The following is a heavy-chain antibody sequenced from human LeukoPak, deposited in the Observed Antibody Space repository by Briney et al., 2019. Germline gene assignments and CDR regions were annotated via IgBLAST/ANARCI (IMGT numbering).Heavy chain of an antibody. J-gene: IGHJ5*02. CDR3: AKDSSSWYERGAFHHWFDP. Sequence: GGSLRLSCAASGFTLSSYAMSWVRQGPGKGLEWVSAISGSGGSTYYAASVKGRFTISRDNSKNTLYLQLNSLGAEDTAVYYCAKDSSSWYERGAFHHWFDPWGQGTLVTVSS. CDR1: GFTLSSYA. V-gene: IGHV3-23*01. CDR2: ISGSGGST. D-gene: IGHD6-13*01.